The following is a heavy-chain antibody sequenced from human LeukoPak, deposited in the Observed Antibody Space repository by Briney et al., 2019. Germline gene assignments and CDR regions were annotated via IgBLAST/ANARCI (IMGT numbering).Heavy chain of an antibody. CDR1: GFTFSSYS. J-gene: IGHJ4*02. CDR2: ISSSSSTI. D-gene: IGHD3-10*01. CDR3: AREDGSGSYYRDY. Sequence: GSLRLSCAASGFTFSSYSMNWVRQAPGKGLEWVSYISSSSSTIYYADSVKGRFTISRDNAKNSLYLQMNSLRAEDTAVYYCAREDGSGSYYRDYWGQGTLVTVSS. V-gene: IGHV3-48*04.